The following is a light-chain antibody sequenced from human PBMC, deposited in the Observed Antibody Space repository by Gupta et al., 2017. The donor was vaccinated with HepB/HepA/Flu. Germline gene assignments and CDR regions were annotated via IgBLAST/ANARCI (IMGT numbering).Light chain of an antibody. CDR2: GNS. V-gene: IGLV1-40*01. Sequence: QSVLTQSPSVSGAPGQRVTITCTGSSSNIGAGYDVHWYPQLPGTAPKLLIYGNSNRPSGVPDRFSGSKSDTSASLAITGLQAEDEADYYCQSYDSSLSGLVFGTGTKVTVL. J-gene: IGLJ1*01. CDR1: SSNIGAGYD. CDR3: QSYDSSLSGLV.